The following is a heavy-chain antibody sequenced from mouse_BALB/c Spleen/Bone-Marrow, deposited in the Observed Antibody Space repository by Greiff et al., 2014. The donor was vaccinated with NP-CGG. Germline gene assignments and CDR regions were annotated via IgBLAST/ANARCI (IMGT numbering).Heavy chain of an antibody. Sequence: VQVVESGAELVRPGASVQLSCKASGYTFTSYWMSWVKQRPVQGLEWIGRIDPYDSETDYNQKFKDKAILTVDKSSSTAYMQLSSLTSEDSAVYYCARWDHFHWFFDVWGAGTTVTVSS. CDR1: GYTFTSYW. J-gene: IGHJ1*01. D-gene: IGHD1-2*01. CDR3: ARWDHFHWFFDV. CDR2: IDPYDSET. V-gene: IGHV1-52*01.